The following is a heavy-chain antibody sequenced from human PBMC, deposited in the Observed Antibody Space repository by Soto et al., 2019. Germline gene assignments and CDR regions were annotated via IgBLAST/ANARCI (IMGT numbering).Heavy chain of an antibody. J-gene: IGHJ6*02. Sequence: VGSLRLSCAASGFTFSSYWMHWVRQAPGKGLVWVSRIKSDGGTTTYADSVKGRFIISRDNAKNTLYLQINNLRAEDTAVYFWERAKDPHFFNPMDVGGQGPTVTVSS. D-gene: IGHD2-15*01. CDR3: ERAKDPHFFNPMDV. CDR2: IKSDGGTT. V-gene: IGHV3-74*03. CDR1: GFTFSSYW.